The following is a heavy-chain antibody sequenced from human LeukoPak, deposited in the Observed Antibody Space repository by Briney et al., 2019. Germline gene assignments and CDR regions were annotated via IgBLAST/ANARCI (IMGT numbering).Heavy chain of an antibody. V-gene: IGHV3-30*18. CDR2: ISYDGSNK. Sequence: GGSLRLSCAASGFTFSSYGMHWVRQAPGKGLEWVAVISYDGSNKYYADSVKGRFTIFRDNSKNTLYLQMNSLRAEDTAVYYCAKESLRVTSFDYWGQGTLVTVSS. CDR3: AKESLRVTSFDY. J-gene: IGHJ4*02. D-gene: IGHD2-21*02. CDR1: GFTFSSYG.